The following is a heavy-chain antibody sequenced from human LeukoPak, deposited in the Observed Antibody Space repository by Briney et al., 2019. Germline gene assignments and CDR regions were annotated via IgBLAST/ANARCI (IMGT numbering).Heavy chain of an antibody. CDR3: AIDPNWGAHS. Sequence: GGSLRLSCAASGFTFSTYTMYWVRHPPGKRLEWVSIIGNNGGGIHYADSVKGRFTISRDNFKNALYLQMNSLRVEDTAVYYCAIDPNWGAHSWGQGVLVTVSS. J-gene: IGHJ4*02. V-gene: IGHV3-23*01. CDR1: GFTFSTYT. D-gene: IGHD7-27*01. CDR2: IGNNGGGI.